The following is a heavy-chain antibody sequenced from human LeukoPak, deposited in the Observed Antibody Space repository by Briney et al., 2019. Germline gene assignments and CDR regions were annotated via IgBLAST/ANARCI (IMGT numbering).Heavy chain of an antibody. D-gene: IGHD3-22*01. CDR3: ARDHYYDSSGYYLPFDY. J-gene: IGHJ4*02. Sequence: SETLSLTCTVSGGSISSGGYYWSWIRQPPGKGLEWIGYIYHSGSTYYNPSLKSRVTISVDRSKNQFSLKLSSVTAADTAVYYCARDHYYDSSGYYLPFDYWGQGTLVTVSS. V-gene: IGHV4-30-2*01. CDR1: GGSISSGGYY. CDR2: IYHSGST.